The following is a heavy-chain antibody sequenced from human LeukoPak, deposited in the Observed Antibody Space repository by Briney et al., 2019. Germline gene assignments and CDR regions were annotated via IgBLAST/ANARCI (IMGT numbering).Heavy chain of an antibody. J-gene: IGHJ4*02. CDR3: ALSTYYYDSSGYPNYFDY. V-gene: IGHV4-30-2*01. CDR1: GGSISSGGYS. CDR2: IYHSGST. Sequence: SQTLSLTCAVSGGSISSGGYSWSRIRQPPGKGLEWIGYIYHSGSTYYNPSLKSRVTISVDRSKNQFSLKLSSVTAADTAVYYCALSTYYYDSSGYPNYFDYWGQGTLVTVSS. D-gene: IGHD3-22*01.